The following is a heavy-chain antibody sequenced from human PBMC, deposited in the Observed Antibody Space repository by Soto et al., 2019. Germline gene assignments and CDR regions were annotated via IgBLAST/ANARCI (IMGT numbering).Heavy chain of an antibody. CDR1: GGSISSSSYN. CDR3: ARLPLRRTREDVDY. V-gene: IGHV4-39*01. CDR2: FYYGGSP. D-gene: IGHD4-17*01. J-gene: IGHJ4*02. Sequence: QLQLQESGPGLVKPSETLPLTCSVSGGSISSSSYNWGWIRQPPGKGLEWIGSFYYGGSPYYHPSLKSRVTISVDTSKNQFSLNLKSVTAADTAVYYCARLPLRRTREDVDYWGQGTLVAVSS.